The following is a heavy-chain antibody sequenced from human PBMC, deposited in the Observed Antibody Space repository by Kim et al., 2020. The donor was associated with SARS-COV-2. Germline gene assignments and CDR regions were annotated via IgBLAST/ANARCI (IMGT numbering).Heavy chain of an antibody. D-gene: IGHD3-10*01. V-gene: IGHV7-4-1*02. CDR2: INTNTGNP. J-gene: IGHJ3*02. CDR1: GYTFTSYA. CDR3: ARDPSPPQLLWFRELFGAFDI. Sequence: ASVKVSCKASGYTFTSYAMNWVRQAPGQGLEWMGWINTNTGNPTYVQGFTGRFVFSLDTSVSTAYLQISSLKAEDTAVYYCARDPSPPQLLWFRELFGAFDIWGQGTMVTVSS.